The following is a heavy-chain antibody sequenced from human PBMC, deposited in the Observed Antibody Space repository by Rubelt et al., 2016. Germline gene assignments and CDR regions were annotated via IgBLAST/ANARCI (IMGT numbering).Heavy chain of an antibody. Sequence: QVQLVESGGGLVKPGGSLRLSCAASGFTFSDYYMSWIRQAPGKGLEWVSYISSSGSTIYYADSVKGRFTISRDNAKNSLYLQMNSLRAENTAVYDCARGSGGYYDFWSGPYYYGMDVWGQGTTVTVSS. CDR1: GFTFSDYY. CDR3: ARGSGGYYDFWSGPYYYGMDV. CDR2: ISSSGSTI. J-gene: IGHJ6*02. V-gene: IGHV3-11*01. D-gene: IGHD3-3*01.